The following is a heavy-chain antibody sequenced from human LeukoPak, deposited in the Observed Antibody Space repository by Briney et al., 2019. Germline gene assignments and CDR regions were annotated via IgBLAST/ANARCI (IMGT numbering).Heavy chain of an antibody. CDR2: FDPEDGET. CDR3: AREGDWGGADGMDV. D-gene: IGHD7-27*01. J-gene: IGHJ6*02. Sequence: ASVKVSCKVSGYTLTELSMHWVRQAPGKGLEWMGGFDPEDGETIYAQKFQGRVTMTEDISTDTAYMELSSLRSEDTAVYYCAREGDWGGADGMDVWGQGTTVTVSS. V-gene: IGHV1-24*01. CDR1: GYTLTELS.